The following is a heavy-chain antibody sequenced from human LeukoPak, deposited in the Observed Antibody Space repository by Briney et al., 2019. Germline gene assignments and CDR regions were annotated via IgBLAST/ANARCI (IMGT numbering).Heavy chain of an antibody. J-gene: IGHJ4*02. Sequence: GGSLRLSCSASGFTFGSHWMNWVRQAPGKGLEWVAIINKDGSEKNYVGSVKGRFTISRDNAKNSLYLQMNSLRAEDTAMYYCARSNSGPDYWGQGTLVIVPS. V-gene: IGHV3-7*01. CDR3: ARSNSGPDY. CDR1: GFTFGSHW. D-gene: IGHD4-23*01. CDR2: INKDGSEK.